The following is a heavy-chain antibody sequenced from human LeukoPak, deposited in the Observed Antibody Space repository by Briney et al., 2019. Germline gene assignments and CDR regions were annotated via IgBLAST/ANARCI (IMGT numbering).Heavy chain of an antibody. CDR2: MYYSGST. J-gene: IGHJ5*02. Sequence: SETLSLTCTVSGGSISSSSYYWGWIRQPPGKGLEWIGSMYYSGSTYYNPSLKSRVTISVDTSKNQFSLKLNSATAADTAVYYCARGCEQASDCWFDPWGQGTLVTVSS. CDR3: ARGCEQASDCWFDP. V-gene: IGHV4-39*01. D-gene: IGHD1/OR15-1a*01. CDR1: GGSISSSSYY.